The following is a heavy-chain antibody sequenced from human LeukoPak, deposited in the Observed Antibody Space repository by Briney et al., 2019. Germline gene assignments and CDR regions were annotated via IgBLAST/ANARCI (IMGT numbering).Heavy chain of an antibody. CDR1: GITFSDAW. D-gene: IGHD1-1*01. V-gene: IGHV3-15*01. J-gene: IGHJ4*02. CDR2: LKSKTDGETS. CDR3: IANLDY. Sequence: GGSLRLSCEASGITFSDAWMSWVRQVPAKGLELIALLKSKTDGETSDYAAPVKGRFTVSRNDTENTLFLQMDSLKIDDTAVYYCIANLDYWGQGTLVTVSS.